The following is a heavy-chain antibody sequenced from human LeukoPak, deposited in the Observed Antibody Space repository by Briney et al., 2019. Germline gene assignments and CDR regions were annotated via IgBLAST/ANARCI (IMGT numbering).Heavy chain of an antibody. CDR1: GGSISSYY. Sequence: SETLSLTCTVSGGSISSYYWSWIRQPPGKGLEWIGYIYYSGSTNYNPSLKSQVTISVDTSKNQFSLKLSSVTAADTAVYYCAGRENWFDPWGQGTLVTVSS. CDR3: AGRENWFDP. CDR2: IYYSGST. V-gene: IGHV4-59*08. J-gene: IGHJ5*02.